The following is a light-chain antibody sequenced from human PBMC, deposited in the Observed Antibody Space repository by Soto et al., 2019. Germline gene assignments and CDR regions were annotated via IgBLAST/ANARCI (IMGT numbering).Light chain of an antibody. CDR2: EAS. Sequence: EIVLTQSPGTLSLSPGARATLSCRASQSVNSYLAWYQQKPGQAPRLLIHEASKRATGIPARFRGSGSGTDFTLSISSLEPEDFAVYYCQQRSNWPLTFGGGTKVDIK. V-gene: IGKV3-11*01. CDR1: QSVNSY. CDR3: QQRSNWPLT. J-gene: IGKJ4*01.